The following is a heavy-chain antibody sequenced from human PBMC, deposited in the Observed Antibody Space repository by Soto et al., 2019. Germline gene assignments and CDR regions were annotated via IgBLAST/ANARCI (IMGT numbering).Heavy chain of an antibody. D-gene: IGHD3-22*01. V-gene: IGHV6-1*01. Sequence: SQTLSLTCAFSGDTVSTNRGAWNWIRQSPSRGLEWLGRTYYRSKWYNDYAGSVKSRITINADTSKNQFSLQLNSVTPEDTAVYYCARDPIIVTGSYFDYWGQGTLVTVSS. CDR1: GDTVSTNRGA. CDR3: ARDPIIVTGSYFDY. J-gene: IGHJ4*02. CDR2: TYYRSKWYN.